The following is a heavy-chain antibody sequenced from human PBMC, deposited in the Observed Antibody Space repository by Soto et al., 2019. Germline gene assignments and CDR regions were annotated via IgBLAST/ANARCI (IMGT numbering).Heavy chain of an antibody. CDR2: ISSSSSTI. CDR1: GFTFSSYS. J-gene: IGHJ4*02. V-gene: IGHV3-48*02. CDR3: ARDGKGYCSSTSCYDY. D-gene: IGHD2-2*01. Sequence: ESGGGLVQPGGSLRLSCAASGFTFSSYSMNWVRQAPGRGLEWISFISSSSSTIYYADSVKGRFTISRDNAKNSLYLQMNSLRDEDTAVYYCARDGKGYCSSTSCYDYWGQGTLVTVSS.